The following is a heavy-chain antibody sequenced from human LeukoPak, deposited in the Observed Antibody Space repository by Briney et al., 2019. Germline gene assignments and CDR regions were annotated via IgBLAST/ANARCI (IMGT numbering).Heavy chain of an antibody. CDR2: ISSSGSTI. V-gene: IGHV3-11*04. Sequence: GGSLRLSCAASGFTFSDYYISWIRQAPGKGLEWVSYISSSGSTIYYADSVNGRFTISRDNAKNSLYLQMNSLRAEDTAVYEGDGTGVLQGDAFDIWSQGKMVTVSS. CDR3: DGTGVLQGDAFDI. CDR1: GFTFSDYY. D-gene: IGHD1-1*01. J-gene: IGHJ3*02.